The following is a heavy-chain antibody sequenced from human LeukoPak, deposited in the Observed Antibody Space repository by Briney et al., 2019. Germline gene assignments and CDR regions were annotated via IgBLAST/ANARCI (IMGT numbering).Heavy chain of an antibody. D-gene: IGHD6-6*01. Sequence: SETLSLTCAVYGGSFSGYYWSWIRQPPGKGLEWIGEINHSGSTNYNPSLKSRVTISVDTSKNQFSLKLSSVTAADTAVYYCASGVPPYYFDYWGQGTLVTVSS. V-gene: IGHV4-34*01. CDR2: INHSGST. CDR3: ASGVPPYYFDY. CDR1: GGSFSGYY. J-gene: IGHJ4*02.